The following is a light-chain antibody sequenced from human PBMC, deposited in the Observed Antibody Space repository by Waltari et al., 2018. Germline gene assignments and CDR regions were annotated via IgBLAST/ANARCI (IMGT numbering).Light chain of an antibody. CDR3: SSYISSSTLEV. V-gene: IGLV2-14*03. CDR2: DVS. Sequence: QSALTQPASVSGSPGQSITISCTGTSSDVGGYNYVSWYQQHPGQAPKLMIFDVSNRPSGVSNRFSGSKSGNTASLTISGLQAEDEADYYCSSYISSSTLEVFGGGTMLTVL. J-gene: IGLJ3*02. CDR1: SSDVGGYNY.